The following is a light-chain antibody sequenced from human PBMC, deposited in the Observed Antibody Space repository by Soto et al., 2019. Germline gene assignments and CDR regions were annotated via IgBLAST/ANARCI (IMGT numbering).Light chain of an antibody. V-gene: IGLV3-21*04. CDR2: YDS. CDR1: NIESKS. J-gene: IGLJ2*01. Sequence: VLTQPPSVSVAPGKTARITCGGNNIESKSVHWYQQKPGQAPVLVIYYDSDRPSGIPERFSGSNSGNTATLTISRVEAGDEADYYCQVWDSSSDHVVFGGGTKLTVL. CDR3: QVWDSSSDHVV.